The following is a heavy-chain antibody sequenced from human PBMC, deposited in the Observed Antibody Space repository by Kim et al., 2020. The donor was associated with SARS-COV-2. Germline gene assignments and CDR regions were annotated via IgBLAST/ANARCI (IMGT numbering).Heavy chain of an antibody. CDR3: ARGRCSSTSCQTPFDY. V-gene: IGHV1-18*01. Sequence: KLQGRVTMTTDTSTSTAYMELRSLRSDDTAVYYCARGRCSSTSCQTPFDYWGQGTLVTVSS. D-gene: IGHD2-2*01. J-gene: IGHJ4*02.